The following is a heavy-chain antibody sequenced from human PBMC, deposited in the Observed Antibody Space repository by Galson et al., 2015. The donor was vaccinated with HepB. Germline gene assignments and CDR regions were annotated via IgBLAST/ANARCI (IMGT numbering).Heavy chain of an antibody. CDR2: IYYSGST. CDR3: ARDRRQDYDYYYYGMDV. J-gene: IGHJ6*02. V-gene: IGHV4-31*03. Sequence: TLSLTCTVSGGSISSGGYYWSWIRQHPGKGLEWIGYIYYSGSTYYNPSLKSRVTISVDTSKNQFSLKLSSVTAADTAVYYCARDRRQDYDYYYYGMDVWGQGTTVTVSS. D-gene: IGHD3-16*01. CDR1: GGSISSGGYY.